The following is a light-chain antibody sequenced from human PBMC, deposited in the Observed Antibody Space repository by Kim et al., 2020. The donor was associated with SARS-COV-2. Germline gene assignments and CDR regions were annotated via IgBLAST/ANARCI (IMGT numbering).Light chain of an antibody. CDR3: MKGTHWPFT. V-gene: IGKV2-30*01. CDR2: KVS. J-gene: IGKJ3*01. Sequence: PASLSCRSSQRLVYSDGNIYLNWFHQRPGQSPRRLIYKVSNRDSGVPDRFSGSGSGTDFTLQISRVEAEDVGVYYCMKGTHWPFTFGPGTKVDIK. CDR1: QRLVYSDGNIY.